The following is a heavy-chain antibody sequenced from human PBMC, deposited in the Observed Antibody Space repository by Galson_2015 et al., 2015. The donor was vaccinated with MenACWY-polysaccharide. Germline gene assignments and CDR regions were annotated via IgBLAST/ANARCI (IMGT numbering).Heavy chain of an antibody. Sequence: SVKVSCKASGFTFTSSAMQWVRQARGKRLEWVGWIVVGSGNTNYAQKFQERVTITRDMSTSTAYMELSSLRSEDTAVYYCAATVDTAMVIDYWGQGTLVTVSS. D-gene: IGHD5-18*01. CDR2: IVVGSGNT. J-gene: IGHJ4*02. CDR1: GFTFTSSA. V-gene: IGHV1-58*02. CDR3: AATVDTAMVIDY.